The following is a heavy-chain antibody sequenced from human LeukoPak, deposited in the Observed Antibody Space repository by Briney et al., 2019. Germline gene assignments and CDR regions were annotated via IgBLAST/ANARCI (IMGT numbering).Heavy chain of an antibody. CDR1: GGSISSYY. CDR3: ARMTSGGIAAAGKGVSDY. CDR2: IYYSGST. Sequence: SETLSLTCTVSGGSISSYYWSWIRQPPGKGLEWIGYIYYSGSTNYNPSFKSRVTISVDTSKNQFSLKLSSVTAADTAVYYCARMTSGGIAAAGKGVSDYWGQGTLVTVSS. V-gene: IGHV4-59*01. D-gene: IGHD6-13*01. J-gene: IGHJ4*02.